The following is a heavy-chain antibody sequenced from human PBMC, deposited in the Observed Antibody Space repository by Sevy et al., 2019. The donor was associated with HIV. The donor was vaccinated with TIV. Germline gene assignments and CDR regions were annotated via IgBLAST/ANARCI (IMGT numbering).Heavy chain of an antibody. V-gene: IGHV4-59*08. J-gene: IGHJ4*02. CDR3: AGENAWGRGYS. CDR1: GGSITSLY. D-gene: IGHD1-26*01. CDR2: IYYNGHI. Sequence: SETLSLTCTVSGGSITSLYWNWIRQPPGKGLEWIANIYYNGHINYNPSLKGRVTLSLDTSKNQFSLRLSSVTAAVTAMYYCAGENAWGRGYSWGQGTLVTVSS.